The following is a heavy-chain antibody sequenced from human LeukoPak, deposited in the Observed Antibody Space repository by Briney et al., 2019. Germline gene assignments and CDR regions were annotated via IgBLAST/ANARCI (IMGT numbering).Heavy chain of an antibody. CDR2: ISGSGGST. V-gene: IGHV3-23*01. CDR1: GFTFSSYA. CDR3: AKGPMVVAATGWFDP. J-gene: IGHJ5*02. D-gene: IGHD2-15*01. Sequence: PGGSLRLSCAASGFTFSSYAMSWVRQAPRKGLEWVSAISGSGGSTYYADSVKGRFTISRDNSKNTLYLQMNSLRAEDTAVYYCAKGPMVVAATGWFDPWGQGTLVTVSS.